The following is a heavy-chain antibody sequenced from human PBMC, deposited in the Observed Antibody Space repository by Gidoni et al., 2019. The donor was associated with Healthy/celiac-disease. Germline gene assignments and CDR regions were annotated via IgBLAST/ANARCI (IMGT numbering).Heavy chain of an antibody. V-gene: IGHV2-26*01. CDR1: GFSPSNARMG. J-gene: IGHJ4*02. D-gene: IGHD6-19*01. Sequence: QVTLKESGPVLVKPTETLTLTCTGSGFSPSNARMGVSWIRQPPGKALEWLAHIFSNDEKSYSTCLKSRLTISKDTSKSHVVLTMTNMDPVDTATYYCARDAQPVSGWLPLPGFWGQGTLVTVSS. CDR3: ARDAQPVSGWLPLPGF. CDR2: IFSNDEK.